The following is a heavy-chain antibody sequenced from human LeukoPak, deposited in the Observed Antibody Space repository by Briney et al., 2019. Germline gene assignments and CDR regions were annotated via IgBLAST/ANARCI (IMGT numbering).Heavy chain of an antibody. Sequence: SETLSLTCTVSGGSISSSSYYWGWIRQPPGKGLEWIGSIYYSGSTYYNPSLKSRVTISVDTSKNQFSLKLSSVTAADTAVYYCAREVHPSSGWSRNPYYYYYYMDVWGKGTTVTISS. CDR2: IYYSGST. V-gene: IGHV4-39*07. D-gene: IGHD6-19*01. CDR1: GGSISSSSYY. J-gene: IGHJ6*03. CDR3: AREVHPSSGWSRNPYYYYYYMDV.